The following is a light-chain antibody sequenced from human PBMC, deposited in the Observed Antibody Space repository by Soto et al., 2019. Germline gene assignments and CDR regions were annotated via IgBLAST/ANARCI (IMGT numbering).Light chain of an antibody. CDR3: QQYNNWPET. J-gene: IGKJ3*01. Sequence: EIVMTQSPATLSVSPGERATLSCRASQSVSSYLAWYQQKPGQAPRLLIYGASTRATGIPARFSGSGSGTDFTLTISSLQSEDFAVYYCQQYNNWPETFGPGTKLDIK. CDR2: GAS. V-gene: IGKV3-15*01. CDR1: QSVSSY.